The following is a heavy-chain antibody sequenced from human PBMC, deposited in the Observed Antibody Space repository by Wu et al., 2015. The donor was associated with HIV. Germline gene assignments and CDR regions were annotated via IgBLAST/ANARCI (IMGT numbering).Heavy chain of an antibody. V-gene: IGHV1-2*02. J-gene: IGHJ6*03. D-gene: IGHD5-24*01. CDR3: ARQLEKGYYHNTDV. CDR2: INPNNGGT. Sequence: QVQLVQSGAEVKKPGASVKVSCKASGYTFTAYYVHWVRQAPGQGLEWMGWINPNNGGTNYAQKFQGRVTMTRDTSISTAYLEVTSMKSDDTGVYYCARQLEKGYYHNTDVWGKGTTVTVSS. CDR1: GYTFTAYY.